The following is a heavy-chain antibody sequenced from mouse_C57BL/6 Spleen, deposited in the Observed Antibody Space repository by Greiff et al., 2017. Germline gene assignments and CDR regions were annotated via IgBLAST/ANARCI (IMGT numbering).Heavy chain of an antibody. V-gene: IGHV1-52*01. CDR2: IDPSDSAT. CDR3: ARIYYGSSVFDY. CDR1: GYTFTSYW. Sequence: VQLQQPGAELVRPGSSVKLSCKASGYTFTSYWMHWVKQRPIQGLEWIGNIDPSDSATHYNQKFKDKATLTVDKSSSTAYMQLSSLTSEDSAVYYCARIYYGSSVFDYWGQGTTLTVSA. D-gene: IGHD1-1*01. J-gene: IGHJ2*01.